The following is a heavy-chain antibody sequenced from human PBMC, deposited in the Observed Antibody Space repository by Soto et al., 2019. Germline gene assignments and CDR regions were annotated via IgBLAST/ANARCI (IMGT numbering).Heavy chain of an antibody. Sequence: GGSLRLSCEGSGFTFSLYGMNRVRQAPGKGLEWVCGISDSGDTPYYADSVEGRFTISRDNSRNTLYLQMNSLTAEDTAFYYCAKDPQYATGGNWFDPWGPGTLVTVSS. V-gene: IGHV3-23*01. J-gene: IGHJ5*02. CDR3: AKDPQYATGGNWFDP. CDR2: ISDSGDTP. CDR1: GFTFSLYG. D-gene: IGHD1-1*01.